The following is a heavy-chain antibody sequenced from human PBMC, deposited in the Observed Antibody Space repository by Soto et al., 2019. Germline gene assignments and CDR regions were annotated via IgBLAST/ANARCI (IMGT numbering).Heavy chain of an antibody. V-gene: IGHV3-23*01. Sequence: GGSLRLSCAASGFTFSSYCMSWVRQAPGKGLEWVSAIGGSGGTTYFADSVKGRFTISRDNSKNMMYLQMNDLRAEDTAVYYCAKDQYSGSPGKPDYWGQGA. CDR1: GFTFSSYC. CDR2: IGGSGGTT. CDR3: AKDQYSGSPGKPDY. J-gene: IGHJ4*02. D-gene: IGHD1-26*01.